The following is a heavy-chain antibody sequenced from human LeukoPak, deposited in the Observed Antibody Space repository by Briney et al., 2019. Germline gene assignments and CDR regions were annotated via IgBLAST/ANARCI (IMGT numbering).Heavy chain of an antibody. CDR1: GGSMLSGDYF. D-gene: IGHD6-13*01. CDR2: IYYSGST. CDR3: ARVSSSSWYRNWFDP. Sequence: KPSQTLSLTCTVSGGSMLSGDYFWSWIRQPPGKGLEWIGYIYYSGSTNYNPSLKSRVTISVDTSKNQFSLKLSSVTAADTAAYYCARVSSSSWYRNWFDPWGQGTLVTVSS. V-gene: IGHV4-61*08. J-gene: IGHJ5*02.